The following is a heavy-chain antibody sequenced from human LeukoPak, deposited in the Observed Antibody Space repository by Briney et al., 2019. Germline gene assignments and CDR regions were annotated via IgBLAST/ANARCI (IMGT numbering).Heavy chain of an antibody. J-gene: IGHJ6*02. CDR1: GFTFSSYL. D-gene: IGHD4-17*01. Sequence: AGGSLRLSCAASGFTFSSYLMSWVRQAPGKGLEWVTVISYDGSTKYYADSVRGRFTISRDNSKNTLYLLMNSLRAEDTAVYYCAKRDGFRLDVWGQGTTVTVSS. CDR3: AKRDGFRLDV. V-gene: IGHV3-30*18. CDR2: ISYDGSTK.